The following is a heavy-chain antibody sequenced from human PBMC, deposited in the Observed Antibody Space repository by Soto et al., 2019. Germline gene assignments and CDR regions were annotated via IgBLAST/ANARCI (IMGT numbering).Heavy chain of an antibody. Sequence: QVQLQESGPGLVKPSETLSLTCAVSGASISSRTWWTWARQSPGKGLEWIGEMYHNGGSNYNPSLKSRVAISTDTSKNQFSLTLTSVTTADTAMYYCTCCCHDYKLDNWGQGSLVTVSS. CDR1: GASISSRTW. J-gene: IGHJ4*02. V-gene: IGHV4-4*02. D-gene: IGHD3-16*01. CDR3: TCCCHDYKLDN. CDR2: MYHNGGS.